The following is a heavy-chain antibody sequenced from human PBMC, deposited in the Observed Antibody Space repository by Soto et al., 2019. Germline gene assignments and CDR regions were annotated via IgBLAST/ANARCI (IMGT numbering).Heavy chain of an antibody. CDR2: IYYSGNT. D-gene: IGHD5-18*01. J-gene: IGHJ5*02. Sequence: SDTLSLTSKFSGASVTSSDSYWSWIRQPPGKGLEWIGYIYYSGNTNYNPSLKSRVIISVDTSKNLFSLKLTSVTAADTAVYYCARIPVDTSMIYWLDPWGQGTLVTVS. V-gene: IGHV4-61*08. CDR3: ARIPVDTSMIYWLDP. CDR1: GASVTSSDSY.